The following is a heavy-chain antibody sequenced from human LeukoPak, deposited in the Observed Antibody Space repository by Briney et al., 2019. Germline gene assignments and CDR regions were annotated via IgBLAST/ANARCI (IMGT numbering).Heavy chain of an antibody. CDR3: VKDYNWNIFHY. CDR1: GFTFSSYA. CDR2: ISSNGGST. Sequence: GGSLRLSCSASGFTFSSYAMHWVRQAPGKGLEYVSAISSNGGSTYYADSVKGRFTISRDNSKSTLYLQMSSLRAEDTAVYYCVKDYNWNIFHYWGQGTLVTVSS. V-gene: IGHV3-64D*09. J-gene: IGHJ4*02. D-gene: IGHD1/OR15-1a*01.